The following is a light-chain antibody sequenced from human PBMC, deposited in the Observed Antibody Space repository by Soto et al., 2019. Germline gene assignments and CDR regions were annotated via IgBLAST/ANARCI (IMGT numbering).Light chain of an antibody. CDR2: RTS. CDR3: QQYNSYSTWT. CDR1: QSISSN. J-gene: IGKJ1*01. Sequence: EIVMTQSPATLSVSPGERATLSCRASQSISSNLAWYQQKPGQAPRLLMFRTSSRATGFPARFSGSGSGTEFNLTISSLQSEDFATYYCQQYNSYSTWTFGQGTKVEIK. V-gene: IGKV3-15*01.